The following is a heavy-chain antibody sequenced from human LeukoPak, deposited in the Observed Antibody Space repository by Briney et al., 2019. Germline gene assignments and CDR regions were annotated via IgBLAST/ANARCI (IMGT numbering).Heavy chain of an antibody. V-gene: IGHV4-34*01. CDR2: INHSGST. CDR3: ARGVRVYDYVWGSYRLNYYFDY. Sequence: SETLSLTCAVYGGSFSGYYWSWIRQPPGKGLELIGEINHSGSTNYNPSLKSRVTISVDTSKNQFSLKLSSVTAADTAVYYCARGVRVYDYVWGSYRLNYYFDYWGQGTLVTVSS. CDR1: GGSFSGYY. D-gene: IGHD3-16*02. J-gene: IGHJ4*02.